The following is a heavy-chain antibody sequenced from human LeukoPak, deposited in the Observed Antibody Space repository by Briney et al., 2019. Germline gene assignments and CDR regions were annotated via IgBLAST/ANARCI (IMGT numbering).Heavy chain of an antibody. J-gene: IGHJ4*02. V-gene: IGHV4-59*01. CDR3: ARVASVGATRALDY. Sequence: KASETLSLTCTVSGGSITSDYWSWIRQPPGKGLGLIGYIYYSGSTNYNPSLKSRVTISVDTSKNQFSLNLSSVTAADTAVYYCARVASVGATRALDYWGQGTLVTVSS. D-gene: IGHD1-26*01. CDR1: GGSITSDY. CDR2: IYYSGST.